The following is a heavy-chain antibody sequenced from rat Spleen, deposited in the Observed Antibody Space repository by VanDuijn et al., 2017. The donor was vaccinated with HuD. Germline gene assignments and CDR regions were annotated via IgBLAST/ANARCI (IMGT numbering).Heavy chain of an antibody. Sequence: EVHLVESGGGLVQPGRSLTLSCAASGFTFSNYGMHWIRQAPTKGLEWVASVSPSGATTYYRDSVKGRFTISRDNAKNTLYLQMASLRSEDTATFYCATGPLVYYYTTYSFVMDAWGQGASVTVSS. CDR3: ATGPLVYYYTTYSFVMDA. J-gene: IGHJ4*01. V-gene: IGHV5-19*01. CDR2: VSPSGATT. D-gene: IGHD1-2*01. CDR1: GFTFSNYG.